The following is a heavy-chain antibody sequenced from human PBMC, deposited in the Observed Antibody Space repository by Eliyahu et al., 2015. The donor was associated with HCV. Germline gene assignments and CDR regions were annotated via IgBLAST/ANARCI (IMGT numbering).Heavy chain of an antibody. CDR2: INPNSGGT. V-gene: IGHV1-2*06. CDR1: GYTFTNYF. J-gene: IGHJ6*02. D-gene: IGHD2-2*01. Sequence: QVYLVQSGAEVKKPGASMKVSCKASGYTFTNYFXHWVRQAPGQGLEWMGRINPNSGGTNYAQKFQDRVTMTRDTSTTTAYMELTRLTSDDTAVYYCAKDLGPGETTRAPELPVAPRHRYGMDVWGQGTAVSVSS. CDR3: AKDLGPGETTRAPELPVAPRHRYGMDV.